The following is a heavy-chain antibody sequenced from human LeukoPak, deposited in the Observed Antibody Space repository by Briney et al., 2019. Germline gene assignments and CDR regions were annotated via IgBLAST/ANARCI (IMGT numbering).Heavy chain of an antibody. CDR2: IDSDGSGT. Sequence: GGSLRLSCSASRLTLSGYWMHWVRHIPGKGLVWVSRIDSDGSGTSYADSVKGRFTISRDDVKNMLYLQMNSLRVEDTGLYYCSTVEHFWGQGTLVTVSS. CDR3: STVEHF. CDR1: RLTLSGYW. V-gene: IGHV3-74*01. D-gene: IGHD1/OR15-1a*01. J-gene: IGHJ4*02.